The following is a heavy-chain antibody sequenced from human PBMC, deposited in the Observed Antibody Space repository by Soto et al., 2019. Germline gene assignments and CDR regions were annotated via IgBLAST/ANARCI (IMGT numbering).Heavy chain of an antibody. CDR3: ARESSGYYWFY. Sequence: ASVKVSCKASGYTLSSYYMHWVRQAPGQGLEWMGRINPSDGSTSYAQKFQGRVTMTRDTSTSTVYMELSSLKSEDTAVYYCARESSGYYWFYWGRGTLVTVSS. V-gene: IGHV1-46*01. CDR2: INPSDGST. J-gene: IGHJ4*02. CDR1: GYTLSSYY. D-gene: IGHD3-22*01.